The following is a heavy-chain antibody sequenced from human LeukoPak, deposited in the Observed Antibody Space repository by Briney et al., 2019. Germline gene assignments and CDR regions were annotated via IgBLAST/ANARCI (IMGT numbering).Heavy chain of an antibody. Sequence: GGSLRLSCAASGFTFSSYGMHWVRQAPGKGLEWVAVISYDGSNKYYADSVRGRFTISRDNSKNTLYLQMNSLRAEDTAVYYCVKDQTADDYGDYIDYYYYGMDVWGQGTTVTVSS. CDR3: VKDQTADDYGDYIDYYYYGMDV. V-gene: IGHV3-30*18. CDR2: ISYDGSNK. CDR1: GFTFSSYG. D-gene: IGHD4-17*01. J-gene: IGHJ6*02.